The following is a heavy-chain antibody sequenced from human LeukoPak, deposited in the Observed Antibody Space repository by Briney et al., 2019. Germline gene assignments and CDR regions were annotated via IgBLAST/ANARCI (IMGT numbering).Heavy chain of an antibody. CDR1: GYTFTSYD. CDR2: MNPNSDNT. J-gene: IGHJ4*02. Sequence: ASVKVSCKASGYTFTSYDINWVRQATGQGLEWMGWMNPNSDNTGYAQKFQGRVTITRNTSISTAYMELSSLRSEDTAVYYCARVLYSSSSDPDYWGQGTLVTVSS. CDR3: ARVLYSSSSDPDY. V-gene: IGHV1-8*01. D-gene: IGHD6-6*01.